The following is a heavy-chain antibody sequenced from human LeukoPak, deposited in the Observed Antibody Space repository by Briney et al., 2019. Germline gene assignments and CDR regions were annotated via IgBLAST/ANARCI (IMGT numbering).Heavy chain of an antibody. CDR2: IYHSGST. V-gene: IGHV4-38-2*02. CDR3: ARSETIYYYDSSGLFDY. D-gene: IGHD3-22*01. Sequence: SETLSLTCTVSGYSISSGYYWGWIRQPPGKGLEWIGSIYHSGSTYYNPSLKSRVTISVDTSKNQFSLKLSSVTAADTAVYYCARSETIYYYDSSGLFDYWGQGTLVTVSS. CDR1: GYSISSGYY. J-gene: IGHJ4*02.